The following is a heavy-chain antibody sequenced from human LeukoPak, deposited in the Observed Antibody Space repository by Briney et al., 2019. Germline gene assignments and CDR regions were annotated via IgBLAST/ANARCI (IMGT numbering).Heavy chain of an antibody. J-gene: IGHJ5*02. Sequence: ASVKVSCKASGYTFTSYYMHWVRRAPGQGLEWMGIINPSGGSTSYAQKFQGRVTMTRDTSTSTVYMELSSLRSEDTAVYYCAKDANRGYSYGWHNWFDPWGQGTLVTVSS. CDR2: INPSGGST. V-gene: IGHV1-46*01. CDR3: AKDANRGYSYGWHNWFDP. CDR1: GYTFTSYY. D-gene: IGHD5-18*01.